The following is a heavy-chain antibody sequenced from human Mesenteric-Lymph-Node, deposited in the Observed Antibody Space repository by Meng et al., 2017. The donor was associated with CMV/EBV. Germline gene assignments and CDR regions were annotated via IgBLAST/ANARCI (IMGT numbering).Heavy chain of an antibody. CDR2: IKQDGSEK. CDR1: GFTFSSYW. V-gene: IGHV3-7*01. CDR3: ARDRCSSTSCYYYYGMDV. J-gene: IGHJ6*02. Sequence: GESLKISCAASGFTFSSYWMSWVRQAPGKGLEWVANIKQDGSEKYYVDSVKGRFTISRDNAKNSLYLQMNSLRAEDTAVYYCARDRCSSTSCYYYYGMDVWGQGITVTVSS. D-gene: IGHD2-2*01.